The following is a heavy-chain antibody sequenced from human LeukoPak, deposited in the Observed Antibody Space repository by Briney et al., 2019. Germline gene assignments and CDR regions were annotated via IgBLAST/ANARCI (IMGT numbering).Heavy chain of an antibody. J-gene: IGHJ6*03. V-gene: IGHV1-69*06. CDR2: IIPIFGTA. Sequence: SVKVSCKASGGTFSSYAISWVRQAPGQGLEWMGGIIPIFGTANYAQKFQGRVTITADKSTSTAYMELSSLRSEDTAVYYCARSALNTAMGGGGAPVGYYYYMDVWGKGTTVTVSS. D-gene: IGHD5-18*01. CDR3: ARSALNTAMGGGGAPVGYYYYMDV. CDR1: GGTFSSYA.